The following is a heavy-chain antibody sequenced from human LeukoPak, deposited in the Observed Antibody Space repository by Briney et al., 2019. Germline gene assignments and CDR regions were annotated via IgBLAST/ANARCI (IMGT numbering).Heavy chain of an antibody. CDR3: ARYCSGGSCHFDY. Sequence: ASVKVSCKASGYTFTGYYMHWVRQAPGQGLEWMGWINPNSGGTNYAQKFQGRVTMTRDTSISTAYMELSRLRSDDTAVYYCARYCSGGSCHFDYWGQGTLVTVSS. CDR1: GYTFTGYY. CDR2: INPNSGGT. J-gene: IGHJ4*02. V-gene: IGHV1-2*02. D-gene: IGHD2-15*01.